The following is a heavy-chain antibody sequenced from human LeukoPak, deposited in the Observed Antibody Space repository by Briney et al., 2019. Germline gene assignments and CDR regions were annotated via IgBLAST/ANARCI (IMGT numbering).Heavy chain of an antibody. J-gene: IGHJ4*02. Sequence: GSLRLSCAASGFTMSHYGVSWVRQAPGKGLEWVSGIIENGGETYYADSVRGRFTISRDNSKNTLYLQMNSLRAEDTAVYYCAKDYEYNSNTWYFHWGRGTLVSVSS. V-gene: IGHV3-23*01. D-gene: IGHD6-13*01. CDR1: GFTMSHYG. CDR3: AKDYEYNSNTWYFH. CDR2: IIENGGET.